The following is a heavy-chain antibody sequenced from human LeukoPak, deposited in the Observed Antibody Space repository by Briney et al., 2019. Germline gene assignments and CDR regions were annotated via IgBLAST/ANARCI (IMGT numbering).Heavy chain of an antibody. CDR2: INPNSGGT. D-gene: IGHD6-19*01. V-gene: IGHV1-2*02. J-gene: IGHJ4*02. CDR1: GYTFTGYY. CDR3: AGFIVAGGTNDY. Sequence: ASVKVSCKASGYTFTGYYMHWVRQAPGQGLAWMGWINPNSGGTNYAQKFQGRVTMTRDTSISTAYMELSRLRSDDTAVYYCAGFIVAGGTNDYWGQGTLVTVSS.